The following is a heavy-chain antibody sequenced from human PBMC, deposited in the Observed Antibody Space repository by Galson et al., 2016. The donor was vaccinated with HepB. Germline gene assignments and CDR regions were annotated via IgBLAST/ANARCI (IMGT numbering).Heavy chain of an antibody. V-gene: IGHV3-33*01. CDR1: GFIFRSYG. CDR3: ARDRMSGNPDAHFGH. CDR2: IWYDGSNK. Sequence: SLRLSCAASGFIFRSYGMHWVRQAPGKGLEWVAVIWYDGSNKYYADSVKGRFTISRDNSKNTLYLQMNSLRAEDTAVYYCARDRMSGNPDAHFGHWGQGTLVTVPS. J-gene: IGHJ4*02. D-gene: IGHD4-23*01.